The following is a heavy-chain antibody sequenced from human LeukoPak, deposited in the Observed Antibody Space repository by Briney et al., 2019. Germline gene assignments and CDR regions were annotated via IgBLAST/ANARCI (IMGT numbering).Heavy chain of an antibody. J-gene: IGHJ4*02. CDR1: GFTFSNYA. D-gene: IGHD6-13*01. CDR3: ARPYSSSWYGMNY. CDR2: ISGSGGNT. Sequence: PGGSLRLSCAASGFTFSNYAMSWVRQAPGKGLEWVSAISGSGGNTYYADSVKGRFTISRDNSKNTLYLQMNSLRTEDTAVYYCARPYSSSWYGMNYWGQGTLVTVSS. V-gene: IGHV3-23*01.